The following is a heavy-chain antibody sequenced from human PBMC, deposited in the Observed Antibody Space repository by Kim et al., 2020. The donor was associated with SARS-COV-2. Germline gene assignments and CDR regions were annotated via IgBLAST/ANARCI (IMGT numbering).Heavy chain of an antibody. CDR1: GYSFTSYW. J-gene: IGHJ6*02. CDR2: IYPGDSDT. V-gene: IGHV5-51*01. Sequence: GESLKISCKGSGYSFTSYWIGWVRQMPGKGLEWMGIIYPGDSDTRYSPSFQGQVTISADKSISTAYLQWSSLKASDTAMYYCARTDIVVVPAAGDYYYYGMDVWGQGTTVTVSS. CDR3: ARTDIVVVPAAGDYYYYGMDV. D-gene: IGHD2-2*01.